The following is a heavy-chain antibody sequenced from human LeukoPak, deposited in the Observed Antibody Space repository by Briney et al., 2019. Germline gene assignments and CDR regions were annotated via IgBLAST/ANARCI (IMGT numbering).Heavy chain of an antibody. J-gene: IGHJ5*02. CDR3: ATTGYSYYNWFDP. CDR2: ISSSGSTI. V-gene: IGHV3-11*04. CDR1: GFTFSDYY. Sequence: GGSLRLSCAASGFTFSDYYMSWIRQAPGKGLEWVSYISSSGSTIYYADSVKGRFTISSDNAKNSLYLQMNSLRAEDTAVYYCATTGYSYYNWFDPWGQGTLVTVSS. D-gene: IGHD5-18*01.